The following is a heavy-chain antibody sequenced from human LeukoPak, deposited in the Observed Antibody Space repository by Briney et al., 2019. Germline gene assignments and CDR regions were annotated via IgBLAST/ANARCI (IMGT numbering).Heavy chain of an antibody. J-gene: IGHJ5*02. V-gene: IGHV1-2*06. D-gene: IGHD3-3*01. CDR2: INPNSGGT. CDR3: ARGLIKYDFWSGYWGDNNWFDP. CDR1: GYTFTGYY. Sequence: ASVKVSCKASGYTFTGYYMHWVRQAPGQGLEWMGRINPNSGGTNYAQKFQGRVTMTRDTSISTAYMELSRLRSDDTAVYYCARGLIKYDFWSGYWGDNNWFDPWGQGTLVTVSS.